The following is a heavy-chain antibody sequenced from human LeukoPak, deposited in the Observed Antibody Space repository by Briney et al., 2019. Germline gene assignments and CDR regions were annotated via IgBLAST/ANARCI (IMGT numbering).Heavy chain of an antibody. CDR2: INHSGST. Sequence: SETLSLTCTVSGGSISSYYWSWIRQPPGKGLEWIGEINHSGSTNYNPSLKSRVTISVDTSKNQFSLKLSSVTAADTAVYYCARGLYYYDSSGYRFSYYFDYWGQGTLVTVSS. CDR3: ARGLYYYDSSGYRFSYYFDY. J-gene: IGHJ4*02. V-gene: IGHV4-34*01. D-gene: IGHD3-22*01. CDR1: GGSISSYY.